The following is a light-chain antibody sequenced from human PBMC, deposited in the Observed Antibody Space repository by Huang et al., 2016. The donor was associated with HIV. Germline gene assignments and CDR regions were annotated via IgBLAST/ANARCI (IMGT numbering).Light chain of an antibody. V-gene: IGKV1-39*01. CDR1: QTITTY. J-gene: IGKJ4*02. CDR3: QQSYISPRT. Sequence: DLPVTQSPSSLSASVGDRVTITCRASQTITTYLIWYQQKPGKAPKLLIYGASSMPSGVPARFSGSGSGTEFTLTISSLQPEDFATYYCQQSYISPRTFGGGTRLEIK. CDR2: GAS.